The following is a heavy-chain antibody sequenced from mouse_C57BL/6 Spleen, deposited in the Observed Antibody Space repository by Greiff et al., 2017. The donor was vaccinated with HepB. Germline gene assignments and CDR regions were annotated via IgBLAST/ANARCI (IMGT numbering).Heavy chain of an antibody. CDR3: ARGRLPYAMDY. Sequence: VQLQQPGAELVMPGASVKLSCKASGYTFTSYWMHWVKQRPGQGLEWIGEIDPSDSYTNYNQKFKGKSTLTVDKSSSTAYMQLSSLTSEDSAVYYCARGRLPYAMDYWGQGTSVTVSS. CDR1: GYTFTSYW. V-gene: IGHV1-69*01. CDR2: IDPSDSYT. J-gene: IGHJ4*01.